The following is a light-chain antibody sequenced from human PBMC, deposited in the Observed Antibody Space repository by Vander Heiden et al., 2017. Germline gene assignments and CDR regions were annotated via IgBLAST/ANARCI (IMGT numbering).Light chain of an antibody. J-gene: IGKJ4*01. CDR1: QRVSSSY. V-gene: IGKV3-20*01. Sequence: EIVLPQSPGTLSLSPGDRPTLSCRAIQRVSSSYLAWYQQKPGQAPRLLIYGASSRATGIPDRFSGSGSGTDFTLTISRLEPEDFAVYYCQQYGSSPLTFGGGTKVDIK. CDR2: GAS. CDR3: QQYGSSPLT.